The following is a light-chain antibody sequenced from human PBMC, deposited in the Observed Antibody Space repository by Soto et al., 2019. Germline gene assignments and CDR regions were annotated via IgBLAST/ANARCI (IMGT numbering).Light chain of an antibody. CDR2: EVT. CDR1: SSDVGGYDY. CDR3: SSYTTTRTNV. V-gene: IGLV2-14*01. J-gene: IGLJ1*01. Sequence: QSALTQPASVSGSPEQSITISCTGTSSDVGGYDYVSWYQQHPDKAPKFMIYEVTNRPSGVSHRFSGSKSGNTASLTISGLQAEDEADYYCSSYTTTRTNVFGTGTKLTVL.